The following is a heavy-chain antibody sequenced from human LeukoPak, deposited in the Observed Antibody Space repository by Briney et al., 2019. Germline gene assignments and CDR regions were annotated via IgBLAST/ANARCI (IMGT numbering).Heavy chain of an antibody. J-gene: IGHJ4*02. CDR1: GFTFSDHY. CDR2: TRNKANSYTT. CDR3: AKDRISRQLFGYYFDY. Sequence: GGSLRLSCAASGFTFSDHYMDWVRQAPGKGLEWVGRTRNKANSYTTEYAASVKGRFTISRDDSKNSLYLQMNSLKTEDTAVYYCAKDRISRQLFGYYFDYWGQGTLVTVSS. D-gene: IGHD3-10*02. V-gene: IGHV3-72*01.